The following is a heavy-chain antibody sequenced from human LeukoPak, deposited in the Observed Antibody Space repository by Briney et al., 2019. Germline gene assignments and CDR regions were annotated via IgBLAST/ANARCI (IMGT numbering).Heavy chain of an antibody. CDR2: MNPNSGNT. V-gene: IGHV1-8*01. Sequence: ASVKVSCKASGYTFTSYDINWVRQATGQGLEWMGWMNPNSGNTGYAQKFQGRVTMTRNTSISTAYMELSSLRSEDTAVYYCARGPLNWNDDHYYYYYMDVWGKGTTVTVSS. CDR1: GYTFTSYD. J-gene: IGHJ6*03. D-gene: IGHD1-20*01. CDR3: ARGPLNWNDDHYYYYYMDV.